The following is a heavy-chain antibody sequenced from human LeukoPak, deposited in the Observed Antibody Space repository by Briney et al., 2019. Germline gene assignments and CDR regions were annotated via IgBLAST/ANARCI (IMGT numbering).Heavy chain of an antibody. CDR3: ARVLFHSLAVFDY. CDR2: ITTSGTTT. D-gene: IGHD2/OR15-2a*01. V-gene: IGHV3-48*03. J-gene: IGHJ4*02. Sequence: GGSLRLSCAASGFTFSSYKMIWVRQAPGKGLEWVSYITTSGTTTYYADSLKGQFTISRDNAKNSLYLQMNSLRAENTAVYYCARVLFHSLAVFDYWGQGTLVTVSS. CDR1: GFTFSSYK.